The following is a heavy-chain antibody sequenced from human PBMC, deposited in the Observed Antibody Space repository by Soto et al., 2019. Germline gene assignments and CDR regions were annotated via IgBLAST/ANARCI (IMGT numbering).Heavy chain of an antibody. CDR3: VTGIAANKRYYYYGMDV. CDR2: IFSDGST. J-gene: IGHJ6*02. V-gene: IGHV3-66*01. D-gene: IGHD6-13*01. CDR1: GFTVSNNY. Sequence: GGSLRLSCAASGFTVSNNYMSWVRQAPGKGLEWISVIFSDGSTYYADSVKGRFTISRDNSKNTLYLQMSSLRAEDTAVYYCVTGIAANKRYYYYGMDVWGQGTTVTVSS.